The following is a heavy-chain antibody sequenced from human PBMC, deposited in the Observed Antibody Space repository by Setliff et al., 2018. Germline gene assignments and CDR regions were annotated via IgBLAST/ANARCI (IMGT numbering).Heavy chain of an antibody. Sequence: SETLSLTCTVSGYAISSGYYWGWIRQPPGKGLEWIGSIYHSGSTYYNPSLKSRVTITVDTSKNQFSLKLSSVTAADTAVYYCARGSAAALSNWGQGTLVTVSS. D-gene: IGHD6-13*01. V-gene: IGHV4-38-2*02. CDR1: GYAISSGYY. CDR3: ARGSAAALSN. J-gene: IGHJ4*02. CDR2: IYHSGST.